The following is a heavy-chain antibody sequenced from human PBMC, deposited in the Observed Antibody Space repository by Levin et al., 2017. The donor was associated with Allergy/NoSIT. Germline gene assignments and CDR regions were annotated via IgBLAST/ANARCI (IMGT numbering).Heavy chain of an antibody. CDR3: ARHYGMVVDYYYYYGMDV. CDR2: INHSGTT. D-gene: IGHD2-15*01. CDR1: GGSLSGYY. Sequence: LSQTLSLTCTLPGGSLSGYYWSWIRQPPGKGLEWIGEINHSGTTNYNPSLNSRVSISIDTSTNQLSLRLRSVIAADTAIYYCARHYGMVVDYYYYYGMDVWGQGTTVTVSS. V-gene: IGHV4-34*01. J-gene: IGHJ6*02.